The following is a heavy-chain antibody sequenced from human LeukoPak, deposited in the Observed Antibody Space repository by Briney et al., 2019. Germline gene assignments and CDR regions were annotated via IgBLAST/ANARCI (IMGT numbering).Heavy chain of an antibody. CDR1: GFTFSNYW. J-gene: IGHJ4*02. CDR2: IKQDGSEK. V-gene: IGHV3-7*04. CDR3: ARDAGNSGYDLFDY. Sequence: PGGSLRLSCAASGFTFSNYWMSWVRQAPGKGLEWVANIKQDGSEKYYADSVKGRFTISRDNAKNSLYLQMNSLRAEDTAVYFCARDAGNSGYDLFDYWGQGTLVTVSS. D-gene: IGHD5-12*01.